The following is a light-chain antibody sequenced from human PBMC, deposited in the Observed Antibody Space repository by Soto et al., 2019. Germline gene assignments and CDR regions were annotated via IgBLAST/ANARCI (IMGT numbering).Light chain of an antibody. Sequence: DIQMTQSPSSLSASVGDRVTITCRASQGISPNLAWFQQKPGKAPKALLYAASSLLSGGPSRFIGSGSWTDFSLTISSLQTEDLATYYCQHYKSYPMTFGQGTRLESK. CDR2: AAS. CDR1: QGISPN. V-gene: IGKV1-16*01. CDR3: QHYKSYPMT. J-gene: IGKJ5*01.